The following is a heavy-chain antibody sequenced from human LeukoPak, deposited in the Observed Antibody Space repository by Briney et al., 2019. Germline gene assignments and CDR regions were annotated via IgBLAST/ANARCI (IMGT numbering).Heavy chain of an antibody. J-gene: IGHJ4*02. V-gene: IGHV4-39*01. CDR3: ARGVTGGDFDY. CDR1: GGSISSSSYY. Sequence: SETLSLTCTVSGGSISSSSYYWGWIRQPPGKGLEWIGSMYYSGSTYYNPSLKSRVTISGDTSKNQFSLKLSSVTAADTAVYYCARGVTGGDFDYWGQGTLVTVSS. CDR2: MYYSGST. D-gene: IGHD7-27*01.